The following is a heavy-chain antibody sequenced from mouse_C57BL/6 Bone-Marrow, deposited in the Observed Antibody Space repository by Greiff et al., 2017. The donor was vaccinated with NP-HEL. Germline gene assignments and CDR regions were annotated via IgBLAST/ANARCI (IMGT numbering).Heavy chain of an antibody. Sequence: QVQLQQPGAELVKPGASVKMSCKASGYTFTSYWITWVKQRPGQGLEWIGDIYPGSGSTNYNEKFKSKATLTVDTSSSTAYMQLSSLTSEDSAVYYCARLEDYYGSSYRYFDVWGTGTTVTVSS. CDR2: IYPGSGST. CDR1: GYTFTSYW. D-gene: IGHD1-1*01. CDR3: ARLEDYYGSSYRYFDV. V-gene: IGHV1-55*01. J-gene: IGHJ1*03.